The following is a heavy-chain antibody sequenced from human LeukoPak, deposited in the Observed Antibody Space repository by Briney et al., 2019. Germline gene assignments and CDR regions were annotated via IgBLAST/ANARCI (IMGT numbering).Heavy chain of an antibody. CDR3: AKDRHYYDSSGSFDP. D-gene: IGHD3-22*01. Sequence: GRSLRLSCAASGFTFDDYAMHWVRQAPGKGLEGVSGISWNSGSIGYADSVKGRFTISRDNAKNSLYLQMNSLRAEDTALYYCAKDRHYYDSSGSFDPWGQGTLVTVSS. CDR2: ISWNSGSI. V-gene: IGHV3-9*01. CDR1: GFTFDDYA. J-gene: IGHJ5*02.